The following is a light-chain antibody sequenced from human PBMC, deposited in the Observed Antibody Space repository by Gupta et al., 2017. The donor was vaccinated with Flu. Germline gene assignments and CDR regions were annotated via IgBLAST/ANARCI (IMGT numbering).Light chain of an antibody. V-gene: IGKV1-16*02. CDR1: QGVSSY. CDR3: QQDNSCPRT. CDR2: GAS. J-gene: IGKJ4*02. Sequence: PASLSVSVGERATITCRASQGVSSYLAWFQQKPGKAPKFLIYGASSRESGIPSKFSGSGSGTDFTLTISSLQSEDFATYYCQQDNSCPRTFGEGTKVEIK.